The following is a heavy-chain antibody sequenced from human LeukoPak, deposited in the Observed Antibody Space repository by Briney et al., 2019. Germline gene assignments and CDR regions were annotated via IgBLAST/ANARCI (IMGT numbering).Heavy chain of an antibody. CDR1: GFTFSSYS. J-gene: IGHJ4*02. CDR3: ARDSIADIVATIDY. Sequence: PGGSLRLSCAASGFTFSSYSMNWVRQAPGKGLEWVSSISSGSSYIHYADSVKGRFTVSRDNARNSLYLQMNSLRAEDTALYYCARDSIADIVATIDYWGQGTLVTVSS. CDR2: ISSGSSYI. D-gene: IGHD5-12*01. V-gene: IGHV3-21*01.